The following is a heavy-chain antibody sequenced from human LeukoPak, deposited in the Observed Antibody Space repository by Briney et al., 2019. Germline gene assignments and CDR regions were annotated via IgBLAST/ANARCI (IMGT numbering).Heavy chain of an antibody. D-gene: IGHD2-15*01. Sequence: GESLKISCKGSGHSFTSYWIGWVRQMPGKGLEWMGIIYPGDSDTRYSPSFQGQVTISADKSISTAYLQWSSLKASDTAMYYCARQPALGYCSGGSCYSDYWGQGTLVTVSS. CDR1: GHSFTSYW. J-gene: IGHJ4*02. CDR2: IYPGDSDT. V-gene: IGHV5-51*01. CDR3: ARQPALGYCSGGSCYSDY.